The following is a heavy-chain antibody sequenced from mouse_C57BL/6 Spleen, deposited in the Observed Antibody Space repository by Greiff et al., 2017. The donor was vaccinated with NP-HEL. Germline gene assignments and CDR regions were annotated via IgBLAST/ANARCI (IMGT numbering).Heavy chain of an antibody. D-gene: IGHD4-1*01. Sequence: EVKLVESGGGLVKPGGSLKLSCAASGFTFSDYGMHWVRQAPEKGLEWVAYISSGSSTIYYADTVKGRFTISRDNAKNTLFLQMTSLRSEDTAMYYCARLTGTHYYAMDYWGQGTSVTVSS. CDR3: ARLTGTHYYAMDY. CDR1: GFTFSDYG. CDR2: ISSGSSTI. J-gene: IGHJ4*01. V-gene: IGHV5-17*01.